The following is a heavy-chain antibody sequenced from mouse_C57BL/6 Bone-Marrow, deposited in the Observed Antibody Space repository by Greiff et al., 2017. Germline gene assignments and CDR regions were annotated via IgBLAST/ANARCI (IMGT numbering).Heavy chain of an antibody. J-gene: IGHJ4*01. Sequence: VQLQQSGPELVKPGASVQISCKASGYSFTDYNMNWVKQSNGKSLEWIGVINPHSGTSSYNQKFKGKDTLTVDQSSSTAYMQLKSLTSEDSAFYYCARGGYFYGSSYNAMDYWGQGTSVTVSS. CDR1: GYSFTDYN. CDR3: ARGGYFYGSSYNAMDY. V-gene: IGHV1-39*01. CDR2: INPHSGTS. D-gene: IGHD1-1*01.